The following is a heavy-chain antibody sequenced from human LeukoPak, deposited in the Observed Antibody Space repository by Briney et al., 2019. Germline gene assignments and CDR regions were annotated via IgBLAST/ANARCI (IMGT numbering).Heavy chain of an antibody. CDR2: IYYSGST. CDR3: ARGSGKPYGMDV. D-gene: IGHD1-26*01. Sequence: SETLSLTCTVSGYSISSGYYWSWIRQPPGKGLEWFGYIYYSGSTYYNPSLKSRLTISVDTSKNQFSLKLTSVTAADTAVYYCARGSGKPYGMDVWGQGTTVTVSS. V-gene: IGHV4-30-4*01. J-gene: IGHJ6*02. CDR1: GYSISSGYY.